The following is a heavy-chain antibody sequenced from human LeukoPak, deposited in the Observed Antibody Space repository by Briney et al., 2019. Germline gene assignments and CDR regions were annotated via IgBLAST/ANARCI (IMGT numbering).Heavy chain of an antibody. CDR2: IYHSGST. V-gene: IGHV4-30-2*01. CDR1: GGSISSGGYY. Sequence: TLSLTCTVSGGSISSGGYYWSWIRQPPGKGLEWIGYIYHSGSTYYNPSLKSRVTISVDRSKNQFSLELSSVTAADTAVYYCARGYDDSGAFDYWGQGTLVTVSS. CDR3: ARGYDDSGAFDY. D-gene: IGHD3-3*01. J-gene: IGHJ4*02.